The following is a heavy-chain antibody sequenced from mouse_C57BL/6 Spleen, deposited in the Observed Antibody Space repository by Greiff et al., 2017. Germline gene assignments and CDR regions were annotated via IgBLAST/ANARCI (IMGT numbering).Heavy chain of an antibody. J-gene: IGHJ1*03. V-gene: IGHV1-69*01. CDR2: IDPSDSYT. CDR3: ARGYGSSLRYFEV. CDR1: GYTFTSYW. D-gene: IGHD1-1*01. Sequence: QVQLQQPGAELVMPGASVKLSCKASGYTFTSYWMHWVKQRPGQGLEWIGEIDPSDSYTNYNQKFKGKSTLTVDKSSSTAYMQLSSLTSEDSAVYYCARGYGSSLRYFEVWGTGTTVTVSS.